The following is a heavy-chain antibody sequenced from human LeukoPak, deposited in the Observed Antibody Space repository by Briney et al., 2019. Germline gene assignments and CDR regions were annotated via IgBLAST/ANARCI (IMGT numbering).Heavy chain of an antibody. CDR3: ARAETYSSDWYDPFFDH. D-gene: IGHD6-19*01. CDR2: INHSGST. CDR1: GGSFSGYY. Sequence: SETLSLTCAVYGGSFSGYYWSWIRQPPGKGLEWIGEINHSGSTNYNPSLKSRATMSVDTSKNHFSLKLRSVTAADTAVYYCARAETYSSDWYDPFFDHWGQGTLVTVSS. V-gene: IGHV4-34*01. J-gene: IGHJ4*02.